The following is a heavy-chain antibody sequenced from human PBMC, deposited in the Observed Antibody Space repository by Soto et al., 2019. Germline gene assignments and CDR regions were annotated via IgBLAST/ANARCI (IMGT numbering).Heavy chain of an antibody. CDR1: SGSISTYY. CDR3: ARAQGGSGSYKPRYYYYYMDV. CDR2: IYYTGST. J-gene: IGHJ6*03. D-gene: IGHD3-10*01. Sequence: SETLSLTCTVSSGSISTYYWSWIRQPPGKGLEWIGYIYYTGSTNYNPSHKTRVAISMDTSKNQFSLNLSSVTAADTAVYYCARAQGGSGSYKPRYYYYYMDVWGKGTTVTVSS. V-gene: IGHV4-59*01.